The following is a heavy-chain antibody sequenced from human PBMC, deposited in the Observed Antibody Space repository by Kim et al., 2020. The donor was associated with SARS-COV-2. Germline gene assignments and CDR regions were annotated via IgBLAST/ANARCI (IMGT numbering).Heavy chain of an antibody. CDR3: ARDRDYDFWSGIREAPGFGY. CDR2: ISSSSSYT. CDR1: GFTFSDYY. J-gene: IGHJ4*02. Sequence: GGSLRLSCAASGFTFSDYYMSWIRQAPGKGLEWVSYISSSSSYTNYADSVKGRFTISRDNAKNSLYLQMNSLRAEDTAVYYCARDRDYDFWSGIREAPGFGYWGQGTLVTVSS. D-gene: IGHD3-3*01. V-gene: IGHV3-11*06.